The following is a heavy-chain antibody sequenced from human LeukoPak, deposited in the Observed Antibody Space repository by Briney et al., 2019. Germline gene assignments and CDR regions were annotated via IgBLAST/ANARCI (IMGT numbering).Heavy chain of an antibody. CDR1: GDSISGNY. CDR3: ARLGDGGNLRYFDY. CDR2: IYYRGST. J-gene: IGHJ4*02. V-gene: IGHV4-59*08. D-gene: IGHD5-24*01. Sequence: SETLSLTCTVSGDSISGNYWTWIRQPPGKGLEWIGYIYYRGSTNYNASLKSRVTISVDTSKNQFSLKLSSVTAADTAVYYCARLGDGGNLRYFDYWGQGTLVTVSS.